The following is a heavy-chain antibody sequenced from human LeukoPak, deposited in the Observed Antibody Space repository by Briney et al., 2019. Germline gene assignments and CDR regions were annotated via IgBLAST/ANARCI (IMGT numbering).Heavy chain of an antibody. J-gene: IGHJ6*03. V-gene: IGHV3-20*04. CDR2: INWNGGST. CDR1: GFTFDDYG. Sequence: GGSLRLSCAASGFTFDDYGMSWVRQAPGKGLEWVSGINWNGGSTGYADSVKGRFTISRDNAKNSLYLQMNSLRAEDTALYYCARVGVVAATPDYYYYMDVWGKGTTVTVSS. D-gene: IGHD2-15*01. CDR3: ARVGVVAATPDYYYYMDV.